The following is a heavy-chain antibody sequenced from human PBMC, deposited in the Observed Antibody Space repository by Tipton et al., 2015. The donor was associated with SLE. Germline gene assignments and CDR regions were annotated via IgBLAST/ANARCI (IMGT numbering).Heavy chain of an antibody. CDR3: ARGRGGKPLDY. CDR1: GYSISSGYY. D-gene: IGHD4-23*01. CDR2: IHHSGST. Sequence: TLSLTCAVSGYSISSGYYWGWIRQPPGKGLEWIGSIHHSGSTYYNPSLKSRVTISKDTSKNQFSLNLNSVTAADTAVYYCARGRGGKPLDYWGQGTLVTVSS. V-gene: IGHV4-38-2*01. J-gene: IGHJ4*02.